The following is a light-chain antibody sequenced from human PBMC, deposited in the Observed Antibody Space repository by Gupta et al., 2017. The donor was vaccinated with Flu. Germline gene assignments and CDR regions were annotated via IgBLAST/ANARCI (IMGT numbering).Light chain of an antibody. J-gene: IGLJ1*01. CDR2: SNN. V-gene: IGLV1-44*01. CDR3: AAWDDSLNGRYV. Sequence: QSVLTQPPSASETPGQRATISCSGSSSNIGSNTVNWYQQPPGTAPKLLIYSNNQRPSGVPDRFSGSKSGTSASLAISGLQSEDEADYYCAAWDDSLNGRYVFGTGTKVTVL. CDR1: SSNIGSNT.